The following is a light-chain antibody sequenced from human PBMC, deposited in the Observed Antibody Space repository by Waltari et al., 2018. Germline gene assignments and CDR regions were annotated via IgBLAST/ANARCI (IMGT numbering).Light chain of an antibody. J-gene: IGKJ4*01. V-gene: IGKV1-39*01. CDR2: KAS. CDR1: ENVNNY. Sequence: DIQMTQSPSSLSVSVGDRVTITCRASENVNNYLNWYQQKPGKAPKLLIYKASTLQSGVPSRFSGSGSGTDYTFTISSLQSEDVATYYCQHNYGTPPTFGGGTKVEIK. CDR3: QHNYGTPPT.